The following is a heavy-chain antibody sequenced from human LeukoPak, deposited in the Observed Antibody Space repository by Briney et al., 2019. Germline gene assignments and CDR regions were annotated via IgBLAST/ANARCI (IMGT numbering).Heavy chain of an antibody. V-gene: IGHV1-69*05. Sequence: GASVKVSCKASGGTFSSYAISWVRQAPGQGLEWMGGIIPIFGTANYAQKFQARVTMTTDTSTNTAYMELRSLRSDDTAVYYCARDWGGILYWGQGTLVTVSS. CDR3: ARDWGGILY. D-gene: IGHD3-16*01. CDR2: IIPIFGTA. CDR1: GGTFSSYA. J-gene: IGHJ4*02.